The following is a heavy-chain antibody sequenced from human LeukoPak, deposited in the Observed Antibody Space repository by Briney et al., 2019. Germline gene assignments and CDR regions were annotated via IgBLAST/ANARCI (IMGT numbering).Heavy chain of an antibody. V-gene: IGHV1-2*02. CDR3: ARHPNLDY. CDR2: INPNSGGT. J-gene: IGHJ4*02. Sequence: GASLKVSSKPSVYTFTDYYIHWVRQAPGQGLEWVGWINPNSGGTSYAQKFQDRVTLTRDSSITTAYMELSRLRSDDTAVYYCARHPNLDYWGQGTLVIVSS. CDR1: VYTFTDYY.